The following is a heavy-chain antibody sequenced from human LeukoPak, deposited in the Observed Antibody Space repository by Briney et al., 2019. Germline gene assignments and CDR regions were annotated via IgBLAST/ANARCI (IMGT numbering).Heavy chain of an antibody. V-gene: IGHV4-38-2*02. Sequence: SGTLSLTCTVSGGSISSYYWGWIRQPPGKGLEWIGSIYHSGSTYYNPSLKSRVTISVDTSKNQFSLKLSSVTAADTAVYYCAGIAARETPFDYWGQGTLVTVSS. CDR3: AGIAARETPFDY. CDR1: GGSISSYY. J-gene: IGHJ4*02. D-gene: IGHD6-6*01. CDR2: IYHSGST.